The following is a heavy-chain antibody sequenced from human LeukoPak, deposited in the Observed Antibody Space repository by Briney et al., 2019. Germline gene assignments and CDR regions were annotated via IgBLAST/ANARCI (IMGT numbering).Heavy chain of an antibody. V-gene: IGHV3-23*01. D-gene: IGHD3-3*01. Sequence: GGSLRLSCAASGFTLSGYSMIWVRRAPGKGLERVSAISGSGGSTYYADSVKGRFTISRDNSKNTLYLQMNSLRAEDTAVYYCAKDRKGITIFGVAHYWGQGTLVTVSS. CDR2: ISGSGGST. CDR1: GFTLSGYS. CDR3: AKDRKGITIFGVAHY. J-gene: IGHJ4*02.